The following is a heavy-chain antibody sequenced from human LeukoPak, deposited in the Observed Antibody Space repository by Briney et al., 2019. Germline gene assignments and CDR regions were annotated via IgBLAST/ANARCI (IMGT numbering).Heavy chain of an antibody. CDR2: ISSSSSYI. D-gene: IGHD3-3*01. CDR3: ARDYPRPRFLEPSDAFDI. Sequence: GGSLRLSCAASGFTFSSYSMNWVRQAPGKGLEWVSSISSSSSYIYYADSVKGRFTISRDNAKNSLYLQMNSLRAEDTAVYYCARDYPRPRFLEPSDAFDIWGQGTMVTVSS. V-gene: IGHV3-21*01. J-gene: IGHJ3*02. CDR1: GFTFSSYS.